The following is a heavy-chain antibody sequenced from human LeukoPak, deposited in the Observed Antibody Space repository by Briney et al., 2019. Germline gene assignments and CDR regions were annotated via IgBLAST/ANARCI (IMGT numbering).Heavy chain of an antibody. V-gene: IGHV3-7*01. J-gene: IGHJ4*02. CDR3: TRNVWTHGAFDY. Sequence: GGSLRLSCAASGFTFSGYWMNWVRQAPGKWPEWLAKIKKDGSEQHYVDYVQGRCPIHREHGKNSLYLQMDSLRAEDMALYYCTRNVWTHGAFDYWGQGVLVTVSS. D-gene: IGHD3/OR15-3a*01. CDR2: IKKDGSEQ. CDR1: GFTFSGYW.